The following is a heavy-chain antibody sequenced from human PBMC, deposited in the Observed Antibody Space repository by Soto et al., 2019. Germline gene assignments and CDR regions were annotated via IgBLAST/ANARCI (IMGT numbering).Heavy chain of an antibody. CDR1: GGSISSSSYY. D-gene: IGHD5-18*01. J-gene: IGHJ4*02. CDR2: IYYSGST. Sequence: SETLSLTCTVSGGSISSSSYYWGWIRQPPGKGLEWIGSIYYSGSTYYNPSLKSRVTISVDTSKNQFSLKLSSVTAADTAVYYCARRGYSYGYRFYYFDYWGQGTLVTVSS. CDR3: ARRGYSYGYRFYYFDY. V-gene: IGHV4-39*01.